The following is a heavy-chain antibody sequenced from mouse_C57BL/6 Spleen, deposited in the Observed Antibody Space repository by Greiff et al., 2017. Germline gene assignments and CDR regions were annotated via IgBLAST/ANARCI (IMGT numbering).Heavy chain of an antibody. D-gene: IGHD2-3*01. CDR3: ASYDGYWFAY. J-gene: IGHJ3*01. V-gene: IGHV1-72*01. CDR2: IDPDSGGT. CDR1: GYTFTSYW. Sequence: QVQLQQPGAELVKPGASVKLSCKASGYTFTSYWMHWVKQRPGLGLEWIGRIDPDSGGTKYTEKFKSKATLTVDKPSSTAYMQLSSLTSEDSAVYYCASYDGYWFAYWGQGTLVTVSA.